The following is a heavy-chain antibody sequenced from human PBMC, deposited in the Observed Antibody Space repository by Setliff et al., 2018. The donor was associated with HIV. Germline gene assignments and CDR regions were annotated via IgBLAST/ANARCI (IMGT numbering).Heavy chain of an antibody. CDR3: ARDLGPYSSGWYVGLDSWFDP. D-gene: IGHD6-13*01. CDR1: GYSFTNSG. CDR2: IHPSGGST. V-gene: IGHV1-46*01. Sequence: ASVKVSCKVSGYSFTNSGMHWMRQAPGKGLEWMGIIHPSGGSTSYAQKFQSRFTNTRDTSASTAYMELSSLRSEDTAVYYCARDLGPYSSGWYVGLDSWFDPWGQGTLVTVSS. J-gene: IGHJ5*02.